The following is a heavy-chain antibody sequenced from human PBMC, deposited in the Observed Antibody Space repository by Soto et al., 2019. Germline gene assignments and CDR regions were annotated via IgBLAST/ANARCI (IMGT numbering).Heavy chain of an antibody. CDR1: GFSLTTAGAG. J-gene: IGHJ5*02. V-gene: IGHV2-5*01. D-gene: IGHD4-17*01. CDR3: AHRCYGNYPRDNWFDP. Sequence: QITLKESGPTLVKPTQTLTLTCTFSGFSLTTAGAGVSWIRQPPGKALEWLALIYWNDDTRYSPSLKSRLTITKDTSKNQVVLRMTNMDPVDTATYYCAHRCYGNYPRDNWFDPWGQGILVIVSS. CDR2: IYWNDDT.